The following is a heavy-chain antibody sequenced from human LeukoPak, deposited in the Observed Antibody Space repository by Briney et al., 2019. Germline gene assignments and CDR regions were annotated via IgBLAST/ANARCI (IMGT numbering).Heavy chain of an antibody. Sequence: GSLRLSCAAPGFTFSHYGMHWVRQAPGKGREWVALIWYDGRNTYYADSVKGRFTISRDNSQNTMYLQMDRLRVEDTAVYYCARWGISAAHDVLDIWGQGTTVTVSS. CDR3: ARWGISAAHDVLDI. D-gene: IGHD6-13*01. V-gene: IGHV3-33*01. J-gene: IGHJ3*02. CDR2: IWYDGRNT. CDR1: GFTFSHYG.